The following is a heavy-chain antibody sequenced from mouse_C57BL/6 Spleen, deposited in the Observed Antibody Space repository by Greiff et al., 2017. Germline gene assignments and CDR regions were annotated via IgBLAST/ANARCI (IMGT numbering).Heavy chain of an antibody. J-gene: IGHJ4*01. Sequence: EVKLMESGGGLVKPGGSLKLSCAASGFTFSDYGMHWVRQAPEKGLEWVAYISSGSSTIYYADTVKGRFTISRDNAKNTLFLQMTSLRSEDTAMYYCASGTPITTVVATDAMDYWGQGTSVTVSS. D-gene: IGHD1-1*01. CDR2: ISSGSSTI. CDR3: ASGTPITTVVATDAMDY. CDR1: GFTFSDYG. V-gene: IGHV5-17*01.